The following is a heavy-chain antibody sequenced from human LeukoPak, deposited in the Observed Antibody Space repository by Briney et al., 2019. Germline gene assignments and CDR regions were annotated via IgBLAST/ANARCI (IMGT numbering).Heavy chain of an antibody. CDR3: ARAGIAATFDY. CDR2: IYYSGST. V-gene: IGHV4-59*01. CDR1: GGSISSYY. D-gene: IGHD6-13*01. J-gene: IGHJ4*02. Sequence: SETLSLTCTVSGGSISSYYWSWLRQPPGKGLEWIGYIYYSGSTNYNPSLKSRVTISVDTSKNQFSLKLSSVTAADTAVYYCARAGIAATFDYWGQGTLVTVSS.